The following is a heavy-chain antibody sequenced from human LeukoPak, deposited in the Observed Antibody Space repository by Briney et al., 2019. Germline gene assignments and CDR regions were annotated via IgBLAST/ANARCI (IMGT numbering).Heavy chain of an antibody. CDR2: IWYDGSNK. Sequence: GGSLRLSCAASGFTFSSYGMHWVRQAPGKGLEWVSLIWYDGSNKYYADSVKGRFTISRDNSKNTLYLQMNSLRAEDTAVYYCARDWGKGDYWGQGTLVTVSS. CDR3: ARDWGKGDY. D-gene: IGHD3-16*01. V-gene: IGHV3-33*01. CDR1: GFTFSSYG. J-gene: IGHJ4*02.